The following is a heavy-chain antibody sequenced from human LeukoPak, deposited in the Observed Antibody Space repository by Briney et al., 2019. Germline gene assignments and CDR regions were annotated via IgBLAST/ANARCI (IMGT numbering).Heavy chain of an antibody. CDR3: AKDTDIVVVVADY. CDR1: GFTFSSYA. D-gene: IGHD2-15*01. V-gene: IGHV3-23*01. Sequence: GGSLRLSCAASGFTFSSYAMSWVRQAPGKGLEWVSAISGSGGSTYYADSVKGRFTISRDNSKNTLYLQTNSLRAEDTAVYYCAKDTDIVVVVADYWGQGTLVTVSS. CDR2: ISGSGGST. J-gene: IGHJ4*02.